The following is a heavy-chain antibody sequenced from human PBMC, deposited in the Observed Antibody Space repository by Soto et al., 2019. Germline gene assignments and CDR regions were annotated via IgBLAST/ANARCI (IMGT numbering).Heavy chain of an antibody. CDR1: GFTFSSYG. CDR3: ASESEATGGYYYYYGMDV. J-gene: IGHJ6*02. D-gene: IGHD1-26*01. V-gene: IGHV3-33*01. Sequence: QVQLVESGGGVVQPGRSLRLSCAASGFTFSSYGMHWVRQAPGKGLEWVAVIWYDGSNKYYADSVKGRFTISRDNSKNTLYLQMNSLRAEDTAVYYCASESEATGGYYYYYGMDVWGQGTTVTVSS. CDR2: IWYDGSNK.